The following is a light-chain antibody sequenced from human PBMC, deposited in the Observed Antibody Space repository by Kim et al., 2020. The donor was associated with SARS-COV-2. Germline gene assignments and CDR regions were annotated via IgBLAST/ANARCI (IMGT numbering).Light chain of an antibody. CDR3: QSYDSSLSGV. Sequence: GQRVPISCPGDSSNSGAGYDVHWYQHLPGTAPKLLIYNDSNRPSGVPDRFSGSKAGTSASLAITGLQAEDEAVYYCQSYDSSLSGVFGGGTQLTVL. V-gene: IGLV1-40*01. CDR1: SSNSGAGYD. CDR2: NDS. J-gene: IGLJ3*02.